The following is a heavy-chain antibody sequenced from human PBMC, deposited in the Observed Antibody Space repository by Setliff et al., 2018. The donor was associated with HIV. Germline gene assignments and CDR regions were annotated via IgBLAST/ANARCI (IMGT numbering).Heavy chain of an antibody. V-gene: IGHV4-38-2*01. CDR1: GGSFGSRNW. J-gene: IGHJ4*02. CDR2: IYHSGST. Sequence: SETLSLTCAVSGGSFGSRNWWGWLRQSPGKGLDWIGTIYHSGSTYYNPALKSRVTISVDPSTEQFSLRLTSVAAADTALYYCARVDTILQFFDYWGQGIAVTVSS. CDR3: ARVDTILQFFDY. D-gene: IGHD5-18*01.